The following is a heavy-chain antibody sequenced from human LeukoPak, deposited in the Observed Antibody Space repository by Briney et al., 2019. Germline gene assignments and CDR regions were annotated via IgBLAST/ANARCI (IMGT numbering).Heavy chain of an antibody. D-gene: IGHD3-9*01. CDR1: GFSFRIYS. J-gene: IGHJ4*02. CDR3: ARVSSYDILTGYYEGDDY. V-gene: IGHV3-21*01. CDR2: ISSSSSYI. Sequence: GGSLRLSCAASGFSFRIYSMNWVRQAPGKGLEWVSSISSSSSYIYYADSVKGRFTISRDNAKNSLYLQMNSLRAEDTAVYYCARVSSYDILTGYYEGDDYWGQGTLVTVSS.